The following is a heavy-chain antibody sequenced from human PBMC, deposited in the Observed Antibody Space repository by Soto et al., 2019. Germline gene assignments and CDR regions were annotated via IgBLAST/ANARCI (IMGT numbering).Heavy chain of an antibody. J-gene: IGHJ6*02. V-gene: IGHV4-39*01. D-gene: IGHD6-19*01. CDR3: ARFRYSSGWTVYYYYYGMDV. CDR2: IYYSGST. CDR1: GGSISSSSYY. Sequence: QLQLQESGPGLVKPSETLSLTCTVSGGSISSSSYYWGWIRQPPGKGLEWIGSIYYSGSTYYNPSLKSRVTISVDTSKNQFSLKLSSVTAADTAVYYCARFRYSSGWTVYYYYYGMDVWGQGTTVTVSS.